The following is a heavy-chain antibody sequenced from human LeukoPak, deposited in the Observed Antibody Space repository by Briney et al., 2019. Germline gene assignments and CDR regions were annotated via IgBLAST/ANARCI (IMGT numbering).Heavy chain of an antibody. CDR2: INTDDTST. J-gene: IGHJ1*01. Sequence: GGSLRLSCAASGFTFTSYCMYWVRQAPGEGLVCVSFINTDDTSTNYGDSVKARFNTTRDNAKNTEYLQMNSLTPEDTAVYYCYGANAENWGQGTLVTVSS. CDR3: YGANAEN. CDR1: GFTFTSYC. V-gene: IGHV3-74*01. D-gene: IGHD4-23*01.